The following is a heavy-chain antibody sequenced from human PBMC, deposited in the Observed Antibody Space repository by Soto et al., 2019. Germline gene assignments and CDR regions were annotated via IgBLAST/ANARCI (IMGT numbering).Heavy chain of an antibody. V-gene: IGHV1-69*13. J-gene: IGHJ5*02. Sequence: GASVKVSCKASGGTFSSYAISWVRQGPGQGLEWMGGIIPIFGTANYAQKFQGRVTITADESTSTAYMELSSLRSEDTAVYYCAADYGGKQNWFDPWGQGTLVTVSS. CDR3: AADYGGKQNWFDP. D-gene: IGHD4-17*01. CDR2: IIPIFGTA. CDR1: GGTFSSYA.